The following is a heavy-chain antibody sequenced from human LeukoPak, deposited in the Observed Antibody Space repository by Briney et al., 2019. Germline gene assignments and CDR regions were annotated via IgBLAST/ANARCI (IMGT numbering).Heavy chain of an antibody. J-gene: IGHJ3*01. Sequence: GGSPRLSCAASGFTFSSYAMSWVRQAPGKGLEWVSAISGSGGSTYYADSVKGRFTISRDNSENTLYLQLNSLRAEDSGIYYCAKAFRIVGIGNPDDAFDVWGQGTVVTVS. CDR2: ISGSGGST. CDR1: GFTFSSYA. V-gene: IGHV3-23*01. D-gene: IGHD1-26*01. CDR3: AKAFRIVGIGNPDDAFDV.